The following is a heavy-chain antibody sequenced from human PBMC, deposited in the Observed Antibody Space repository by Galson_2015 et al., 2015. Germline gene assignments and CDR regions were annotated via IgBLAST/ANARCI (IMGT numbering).Heavy chain of an antibody. CDR2: ISADNGNT. D-gene: IGHD2/OR15-2a*01. CDR3: ARRTASFDS. V-gene: IGHV1-18*01. J-gene: IGHJ4*02. CDR1: GYTFTSYA. Sequence: SVKVSCKASGYTFTSYAISWVRQAPGQGLEWMGRISADNGNTNYADNLQGRVTMTTDTSTSTAYMELRSLTSDDTAVYYCARRTASFDSWGQGTLVTVSS.